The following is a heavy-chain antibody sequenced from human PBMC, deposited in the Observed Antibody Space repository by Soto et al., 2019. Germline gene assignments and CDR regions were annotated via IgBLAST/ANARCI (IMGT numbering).Heavy chain of an antibody. Sequence: ASVKVSCKASGGTFSSYTISWVRQAPGKGLEWMGGFDPEDGETIYAQKFQGRVTMTEDTSTDTAYIELSSLRSEDTAVYYCATNYRAFDIWGPGTMVTVSS. J-gene: IGHJ3*02. CDR3: ATNYRAFDI. D-gene: IGHD1-7*01. V-gene: IGHV1-24*01. CDR2: FDPEDGET. CDR1: GGTFSSYT.